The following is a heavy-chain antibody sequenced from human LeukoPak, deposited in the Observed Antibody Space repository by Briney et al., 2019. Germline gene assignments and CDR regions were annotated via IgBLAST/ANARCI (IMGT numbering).Heavy chain of an antibody. D-gene: IGHD2-2*01. V-gene: IGHV3-21*01. CDR2: ISSSSSYI. Sequence: GGSLRLSCAASGFTFSSYSMNWVRQAPGKGPEWVSSISSSSSYIYYADSVKGRFTISRDNAKNSLYLQMNSLRAEDTAVYYCARDQSRWSPAAYPWGQGTLVTVSS. J-gene: IGHJ5*02. CDR1: GFTFSSYS. CDR3: ARDQSRWSPAAYP.